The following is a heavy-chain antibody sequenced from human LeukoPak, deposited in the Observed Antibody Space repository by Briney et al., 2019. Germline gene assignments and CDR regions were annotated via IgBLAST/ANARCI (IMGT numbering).Heavy chain of an antibody. J-gene: IGHJ5*02. CDR2: ISSSSSYI. CDR3: ARENDGDKGLDP. D-gene: IGHD5-24*01. CDR1: EFTFSSYS. V-gene: IGHV3-21*01. Sequence: RGSLRLSRAASEFTFSSYSMNWVRQAPGKGLEWVSSISSSSSYIYYADSVKGRFTISRDNAKNSLYLQMNSLRAEDTAVYYCARENDGDKGLDPWGQGTLVTVSS.